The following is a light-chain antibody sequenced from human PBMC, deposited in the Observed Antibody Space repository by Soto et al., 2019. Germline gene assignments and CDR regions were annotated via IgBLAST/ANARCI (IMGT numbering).Light chain of an antibody. V-gene: IGKV3-20*01. J-gene: IGKJ3*01. CDR1: QSVSSSY. CDR2: GAS. CDR3: QQSGSSPIT. Sequence: EIVLTQSPGTLSLSPGERATLSCRASQSVSSSYLAWYQQKPGQAPRLLIYGASSRATGIPDRFSGSGSGTDFTLTINRLEPEDFAVYYCQQSGSSPITFGPETKVDIK.